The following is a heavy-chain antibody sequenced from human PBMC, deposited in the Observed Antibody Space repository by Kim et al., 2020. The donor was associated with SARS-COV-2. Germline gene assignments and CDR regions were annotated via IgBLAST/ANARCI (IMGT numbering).Heavy chain of an antibody. CDR2: TYYRSKWYN. Sequence: SQTLSLTCAISGDSVSSNSYTWNWIRQSPSRGLEWLGRTYYRSKWYNDYALSVKSRITINPDTSKNQLSLQLNSVTPEDTAVYYCERISHGDHGSGSYWGQGTLVTVSS. D-gene: IGHD3-10*01. CDR3: ERISHGDHGSGSY. V-gene: IGHV6-1*01. J-gene: IGHJ4*02. CDR1: GDSVSSNSYT.